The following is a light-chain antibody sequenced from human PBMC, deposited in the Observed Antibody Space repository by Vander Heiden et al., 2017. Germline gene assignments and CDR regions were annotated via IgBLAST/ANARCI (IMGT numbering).Light chain of an antibody. CDR1: SSDVGGHNY. CDR3: SSYTSSVTLV. Sequence: QSVPTQPASVSGSPGQSISISCTGTSSDVGGHNYVSWYQQHPGKAPKLIISDVSNRPSGVSDRFSGSKSGNTASLTISGLQPEDEADYYCSSYTSSVTLVFGGGTKLTVL. V-gene: IGLV2-14*03. J-gene: IGLJ2*01. CDR2: DVS.